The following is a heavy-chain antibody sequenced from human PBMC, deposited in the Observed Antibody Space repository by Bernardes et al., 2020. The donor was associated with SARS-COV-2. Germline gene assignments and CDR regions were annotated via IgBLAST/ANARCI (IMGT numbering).Heavy chain of an antibody. V-gene: IGHV3-23*01. CDR3: AKSQGTSMAEY. CDR1: GFTFSNYA. CDR2: ISGSGSNT. D-gene: IGHD5-18*01. J-gene: IGHJ4*02. Sequence: GGSLRLSCAASGFTFSNYAMSWVRQAPGKGLEWVSAISGSGSNTYYVDSVKGRITNSRDNSKNTLYLQINSLRAEDTAVYYCAKSQGTSMAEYWGQGTLVTVSS.